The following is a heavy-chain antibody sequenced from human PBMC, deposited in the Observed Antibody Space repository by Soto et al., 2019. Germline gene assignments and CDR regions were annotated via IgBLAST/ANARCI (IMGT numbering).Heavy chain of an antibody. CDR2: IYYSGST. CDR3: ARRDIVEGCFDP. CDR1: GGSISSYY. J-gene: IGHJ5*02. V-gene: IGHV4-59*08. Sequence: SETLSLTCTVSGGSISSYYWSWIRQPPGKGLEWIGYIYYSGSTNYNPSLKSRVTISVDTSKNQFSLKLSSVTAADTAVYYCARRDIVEGCFDPWGQGTLVTVAS. D-gene: IGHD2-15*01.